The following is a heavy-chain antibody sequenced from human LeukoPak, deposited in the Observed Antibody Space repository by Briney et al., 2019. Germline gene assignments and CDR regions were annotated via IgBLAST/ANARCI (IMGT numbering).Heavy chain of an antibody. CDR3: AKAGSGYYDSSGSLGVDY. J-gene: IGHJ4*02. CDR1: GFTFDDYA. V-gene: IGHV3-9*03. D-gene: IGHD3-22*01. Sequence: GGSLRLSCAASGFTFDDYAMHWVRQAPGKGLEWVSGISWNSGSIGYADSVKGRFTISRDNAKNSLYLQTNSLRAEDMALYYCAKAGSGYYDSSGSLGVDYWGQGTLVTVSS. CDR2: ISWNSGSI.